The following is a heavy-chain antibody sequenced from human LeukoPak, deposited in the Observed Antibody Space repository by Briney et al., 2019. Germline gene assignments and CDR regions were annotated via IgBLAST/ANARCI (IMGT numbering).Heavy chain of an antibody. CDR1: GGSFSDYY. J-gene: IGHJ4*02. CDR3: ARRSTSCLDY. Sequence: SEALSLTCVVYGGSFSDYYWSWIRQPPGKGLEWIGEINHRGITNYNPSLTSRVAISVDTSKNQFSLNLTSLTAADTAVYYCARRSTSCLDYWGQGTLVTVSS. V-gene: IGHV4-34*01. D-gene: IGHD2-2*01. CDR2: INHRGIT.